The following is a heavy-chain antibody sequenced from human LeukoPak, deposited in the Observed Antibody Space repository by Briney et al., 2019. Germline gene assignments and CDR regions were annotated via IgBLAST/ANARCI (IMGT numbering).Heavy chain of an antibody. J-gene: IGHJ5*02. CDR1: GFIFNNYI. D-gene: IGHD6-6*01. CDR3: ARDSSGPWFDP. Sequence: GGSLRLSCAVSGFIFNNYIMNWVRQAPGKGLEWVSSITGSGSFVYYADSVKGRFTISRDIAKNSLFLQMNSLRAEDTAVYYCARDSSGPWFDPWGQGTLVTVSS. CDR2: ITGSGSFV. V-gene: IGHV3-21*01.